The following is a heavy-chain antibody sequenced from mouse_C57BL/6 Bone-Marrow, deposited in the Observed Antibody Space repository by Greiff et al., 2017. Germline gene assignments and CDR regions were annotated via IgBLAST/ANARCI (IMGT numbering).Heavy chain of an antibody. J-gene: IGHJ2*01. V-gene: IGHV1-19*01. Sequence: VQLQQSGPVLVKPGASVKMSCKASGYTFTDYYMNWVKQSHGKSLEWIGVINPYNGGTSYNQKFKGKATLTVDKSSSTAYMELNSLTSEDSAVYYCARDYGSRRYFDYWGQGTTLTVSS. D-gene: IGHD1-1*01. CDR3: ARDYGSRRYFDY. CDR1: GYTFTDYY. CDR2: INPYNGGT.